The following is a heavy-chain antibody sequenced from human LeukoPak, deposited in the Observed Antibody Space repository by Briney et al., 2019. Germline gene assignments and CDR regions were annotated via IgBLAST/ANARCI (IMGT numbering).Heavy chain of an antibody. CDR1: GYTFTTYA. CDR2: INGDNGNT. D-gene: IGHD3-10*01. CDR3: AVDYGSGRPTDY. Sequence: ASVKVTCKASGYTFTTYAMHWVRQVPGQRLEWMGWINGDNGNTKYSQKFQGRVTMTRDTSTSTVYMELSSLRSEDTAVYYCAVDYGSGRPTDYWGQGTLVTVSS. V-gene: IGHV1-3*01. J-gene: IGHJ4*02.